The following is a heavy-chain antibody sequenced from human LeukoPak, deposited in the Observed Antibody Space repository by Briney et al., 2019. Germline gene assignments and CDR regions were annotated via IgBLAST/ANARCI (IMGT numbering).Heavy chain of an antibody. CDR3: ARDGGGYCNSSSCYGGAFDI. V-gene: IGHV3-53*01. J-gene: IGHJ3*02. D-gene: IGHD2-2*01. CDR1: TFTVSTNY. CDR2: ISSGGST. Sequence: AGSLRLSCAVSTFTVSTNYMSWVRQAPGKGLEWVSLISSGGSTYYADSVKGRFTISRDNSRNTLYLQMNSLRAEDTAVYYCARDGGGYCNSSSCYGGAFDIWGQGTMVTVSS.